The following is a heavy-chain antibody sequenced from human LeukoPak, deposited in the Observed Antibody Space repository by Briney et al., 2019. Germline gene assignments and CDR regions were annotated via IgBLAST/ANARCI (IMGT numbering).Heavy chain of an antibody. D-gene: IGHD2-2*01. CDR2: ISAYNGNT. CDR3: ARLLRDKVVPAATLYYYYYYMDV. J-gene: IGHJ6*03. CDR1: GYTFTSYG. Sequence: ASVKVSCKASGYTFTSYGISWVRQAPGQGLEWMVWISAYNGNTNYAQKLQGRVTMTTDTSTSTAYMELRSLRSDDTAVYYCARLLRDKVVPAATLYYYYYYMDVWGKGTTVTVSS. V-gene: IGHV1-18*01.